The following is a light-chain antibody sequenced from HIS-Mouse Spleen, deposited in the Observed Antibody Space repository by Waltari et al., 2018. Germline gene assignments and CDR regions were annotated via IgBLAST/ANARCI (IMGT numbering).Light chain of an antibody. V-gene: IGKV1-5*03. J-gene: IGKJ1*01. CDR2: KAS. Sequence: DIQMTQSPSTLSASVGDRVTITCRASQSISSWLAWYQQKPGKAPKLLFYKASSLESGVPSRFSGSGSGTEFPLTISILQPDDCATYYCQQYNSYSWTFGQGTKVEIK. CDR1: QSISSW. CDR3: QQYNSYSWT.